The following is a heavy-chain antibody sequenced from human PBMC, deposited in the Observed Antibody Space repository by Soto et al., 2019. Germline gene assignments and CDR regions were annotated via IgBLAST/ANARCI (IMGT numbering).Heavy chain of an antibody. CDR2: ISSSSSYI. D-gene: IGHD3-3*01. J-gene: IGHJ6*02. CDR1: GFTFGSYS. V-gene: IGHV3-21*01. CDR3: ARDQIGLRFLEWLLHHHGMDA. Sequence: PXGSLRLSCAASGFTFGSYSMNWVRQAPGRGLDWVSSISSSSSYIYYADSVKGRFTISRDNAKNSLYLQMNSLRAEDTAVYYCARDQIGLRFLEWLLHHHGMDAWGQGTTVTVSS.